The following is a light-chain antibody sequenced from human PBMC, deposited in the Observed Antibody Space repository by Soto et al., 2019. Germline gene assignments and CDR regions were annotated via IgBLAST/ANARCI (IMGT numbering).Light chain of an antibody. CDR2: GAT. J-gene: IGKJ5*01. Sequence: EILLTQSPGTLSLSPGERATLSCRASESVHSSYVAWYQRTPGQTPRLLIHGATSRAPGVPDRFSGSESGTDFSLSISRLEPEDFGVYYCQQYAGTPTFGQGTRLDIK. V-gene: IGKV3-20*01. CDR3: QQYAGTPT. CDR1: ESVHSSY.